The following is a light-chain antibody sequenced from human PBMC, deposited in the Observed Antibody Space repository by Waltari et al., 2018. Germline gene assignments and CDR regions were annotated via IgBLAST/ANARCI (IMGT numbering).Light chain of an antibody. Sequence: DIQMTQSPSTLSAPVGDRVTIPCRASQSIRSWLAWYQQKPGKAPKLLISKASTLESGVPSRFSGSGSGTEFTLTISSLQPDDFATYHCQQYKSPPWTFGQGTRLDIK. CDR1: QSIRSW. CDR2: KAS. J-gene: IGKJ5*01. V-gene: IGKV1-5*03. CDR3: QQYKSPPWT.